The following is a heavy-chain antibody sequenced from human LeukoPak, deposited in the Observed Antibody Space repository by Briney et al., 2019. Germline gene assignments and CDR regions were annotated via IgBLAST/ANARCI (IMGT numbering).Heavy chain of an antibody. V-gene: IGHV3-15*07. D-gene: IGHD1-26*01. CDR3: TTESSGSLPY. CDR1: GSSFSDTY. Sequence: PGGSLRLSCAASGSSFSDTYINWVRQIPGTGLEWVGLIKNKADRGEIEYAAPVKDRFTISRDDSKNTVYLQMSSLKTEDTAVYYCTTESSGSLPYWGQGTLVTVSS. J-gene: IGHJ4*02. CDR2: IKNKADRGEI.